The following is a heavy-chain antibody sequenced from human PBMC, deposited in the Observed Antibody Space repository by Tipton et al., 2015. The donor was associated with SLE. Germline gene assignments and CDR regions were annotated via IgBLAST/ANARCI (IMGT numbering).Heavy chain of an antibody. CDR2: IYYSGST. CDR3: ARDPSIAAAGTRAFDI. D-gene: IGHD6-13*01. J-gene: IGHJ3*02. CDR1: GGSISSSSYY. Sequence: TLSLTCTVSGGSISSSSYYWGWIRQAPGKGLEWIGSIYYSGSTNYNPSLKSRVTISVDKSKNQFSLKLSSVTAADTAVYYCARDPSIAAAGTRAFDIWGQGTMVTVSS. V-gene: IGHV4-39*07.